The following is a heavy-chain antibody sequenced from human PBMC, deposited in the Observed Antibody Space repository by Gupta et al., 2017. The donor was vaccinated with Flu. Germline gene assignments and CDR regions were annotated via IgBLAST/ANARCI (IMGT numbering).Heavy chain of an antibody. Sequence: EVQLVESGEGLAQPGGSLRLSCVASGFTFSSYEMNWVRQAPGKGLEWVSYISSTGRTRDYADSVKGRFTISRDNAKNSLFLQMNSLGVEDTAIYYCARDHFNYGTFDYWGQGILVTVSS. CDR3: ARDHFNYGTFDY. V-gene: IGHV3-48*03. CDR2: ISSTGRTR. D-gene: IGHD3-16*01. CDR1: GFTFSSYE. J-gene: IGHJ4*02.